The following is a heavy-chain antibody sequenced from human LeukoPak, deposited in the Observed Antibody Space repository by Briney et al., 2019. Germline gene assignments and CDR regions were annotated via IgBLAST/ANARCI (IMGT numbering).Heavy chain of an antibody. J-gene: IGHJ6*02. CDR1: GFTFSSYE. V-gene: IGHV3-48*03. CDR3: ARVRSGLHMDV. D-gene: IGHD2-15*01. Sequence: GGSLRLSCAVSGFTFSSYEMNWVRQPPGKGLEWVSYISSRGTTIYYVDSVKGRFTISRDNAKNSLYLQMNSLRAEDTALYYCARVRSGLHMDVWGQGTTVAVSS. CDR2: ISSRGTTI.